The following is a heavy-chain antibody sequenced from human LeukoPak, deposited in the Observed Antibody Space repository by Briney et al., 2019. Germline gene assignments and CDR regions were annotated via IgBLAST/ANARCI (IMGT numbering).Heavy chain of an antibody. D-gene: IGHD3-3*01. V-gene: IGHV4-59*12. J-gene: IGHJ6*03. CDR2: GST. CDR3: ARGYYDFWSGYDYMDV. Sequence: GSTDYNPSLESRVTISVDTSKNQFSLKLSSVTAADTAVYYCARGYYDFWSGYDYMDVWGKGTTVTVSS.